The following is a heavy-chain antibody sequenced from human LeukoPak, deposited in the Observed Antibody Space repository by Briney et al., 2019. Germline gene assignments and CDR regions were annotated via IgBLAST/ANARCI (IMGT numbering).Heavy chain of an antibody. Sequence: QAGRSLRLSCTASVFTFGDYAMSWFRQAPGKGLEWVGFIRSKAYGGTTEYAASVKGRFTISRDDSKSIAYLQMNSLKTEDTAVYYCTRVNTAMVLDYWGQGTLVTVSS. V-gene: IGHV3-49*03. D-gene: IGHD5-18*01. CDR2: IRSKAYGGTT. CDR3: TRVNTAMVLDY. J-gene: IGHJ4*02. CDR1: VFTFGDYA.